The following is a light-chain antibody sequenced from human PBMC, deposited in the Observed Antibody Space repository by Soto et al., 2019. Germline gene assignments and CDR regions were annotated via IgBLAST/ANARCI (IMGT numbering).Light chain of an antibody. CDR1: SSDVGGYNY. CDR3: SSYAGSNNL. CDR2: EVN. Sequence: QSALTQPPSASRSPGQSVTISCTGTSSDVGGYNYVSWYQQHPGKAPKLMIYEVNKRPSGVPDRFSGSKSGNTASLTVSGLQAEDEADYYCSSYAGSNNLFGGGTKVTVL. J-gene: IGLJ2*01. V-gene: IGLV2-8*02.